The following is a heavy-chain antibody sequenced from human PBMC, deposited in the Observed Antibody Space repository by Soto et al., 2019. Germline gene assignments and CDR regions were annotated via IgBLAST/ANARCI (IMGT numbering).Heavy chain of an antibody. CDR2: INTDGSTT. CDR1: EFTFNNYW. D-gene: IGHD3-3*01. Sequence: EVQLVESGGGLVQPGGSLRLSCAASEFTFNNYWMHWVRQVPGKGLEWVSRINTDGSTTNYADSVMGRFTISRDNADNTVYLQMNSLRAEDTVVYYCVRGIYLTYGLDGWGQGATVTVSS. V-gene: IGHV3-74*01. J-gene: IGHJ6*02. CDR3: VRGIYLTYGLDG.